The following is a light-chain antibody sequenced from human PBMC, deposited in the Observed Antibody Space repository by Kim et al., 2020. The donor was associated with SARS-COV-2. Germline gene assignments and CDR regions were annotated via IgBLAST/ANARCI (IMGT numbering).Light chain of an antibody. CDR1: QTLLHSDNNENY. J-gene: IGKJ1*01. Sequence: DIVMTQSPASLAVSLGERATINCKSSQTLLHSDNNENYLAWYQHRPGKSPKLLVFWASMRQSGVSDRFTGSGSGTDFTLTISSPQAEDVAVYYCQQYLETPTFGQGTKVDIK. CDR3: QQYLETPT. V-gene: IGKV4-1*01. CDR2: WAS.